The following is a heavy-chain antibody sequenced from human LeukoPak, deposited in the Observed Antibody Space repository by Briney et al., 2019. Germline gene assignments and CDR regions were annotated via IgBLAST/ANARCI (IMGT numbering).Heavy chain of an antibody. V-gene: IGHV4-59*01. D-gene: IGHD3-22*01. CDR2: IYYSGST. CDR3: ARVDDSSGTLFDY. CDR1: GGSISSYY. J-gene: IGHJ4*02. Sequence: PSETLSLTCTVSGGSISSYYWSWIRQPPGKGLEWIGYIYYSGSTNYNPSLKSRVTISVDTSKNQFSLKLSSVTAADTAVCYCARVDDSSGTLFDYWGQGTLVTVSS.